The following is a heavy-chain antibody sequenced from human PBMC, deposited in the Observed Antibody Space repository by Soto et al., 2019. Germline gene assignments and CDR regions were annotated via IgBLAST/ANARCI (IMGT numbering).Heavy chain of an antibody. D-gene: IGHD2-15*01. V-gene: IGHV2-5*02. CDR2: IYWDDGK. J-gene: IGHJ4*02. CDR3: AHILVVAASYYFDY. CDR1: GFSLSTSGVG. Sequence: QITLKESGPTLVKPTQTLTLTCTFSGFSLSTSGVGVGWIRQPPGKALEWLALIYWDDGKRYSPSLKSRLTITKDTSKNQVVLTMTNMDPVDTATYYCAHILVVAASYYFDYWGQGTLVTVSS.